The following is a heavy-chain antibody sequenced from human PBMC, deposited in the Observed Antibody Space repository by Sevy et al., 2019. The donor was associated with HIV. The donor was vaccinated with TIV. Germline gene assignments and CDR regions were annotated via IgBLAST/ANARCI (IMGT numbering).Heavy chain of an antibody. V-gene: IGHV1-3*01. D-gene: IGHD3-22*01. J-gene: IGHJ4*02. CDR1: GYTFTSYA. CDR3: ARGVYYYDSSGYPTPFDY. CDR2: INAGKGNT. Sequence: ASVKVSCKASGYTFTSYAMHWVRQAPGQRLEWMGWINAGKGNTKYSQKFQGRVTITRDTSASTAYMELSSLRSEDTAVYYCARGVYYYDSSGYPTPFDYWGQGTLVTVSS.